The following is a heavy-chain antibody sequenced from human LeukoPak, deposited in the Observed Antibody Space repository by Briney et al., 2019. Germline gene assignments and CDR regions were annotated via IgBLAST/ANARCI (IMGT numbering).Heavy chain of an antibody. CDR3: ARDYRLTQIQD. CDR2: IYHSGST. D-gene: IGHD1-26*01. CDR1: GFTLSSYS. J-gene: IGHJ1*01. V-gene: IGHV4-38-2*02. Sequence: GSLRLSCAASGFTLSSYSMNWVRQAPGKGLEWIGSIYHSGSTYYNPSLKSRVTISVERPKNQFSLKLSSVTAADTAVYYCARDYRLTQIQDWGQGTLVTVSS.